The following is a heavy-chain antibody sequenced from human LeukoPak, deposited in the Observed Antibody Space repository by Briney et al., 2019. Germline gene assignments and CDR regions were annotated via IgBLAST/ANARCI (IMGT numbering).Heavy chain of an antibody. J-gene: IGHJ4*02. CDR2: ISGSGGST. CDR1: GFTFSSYA. V-gene: IGHV3-23*01. Sequence: PGGSLRLSCAPSGFTFSSYAMSWVRQAPAAGLEWVSGISGSGGSTYYADSVKGRFTVTRDNSKNTLYLQMNSLRAEDRAVYYCAKDVTWVQLCLDYWGEGALVTVSS. CDR3: AKDVTWVQLCLDY. D-gene: IGHD5-18*01.